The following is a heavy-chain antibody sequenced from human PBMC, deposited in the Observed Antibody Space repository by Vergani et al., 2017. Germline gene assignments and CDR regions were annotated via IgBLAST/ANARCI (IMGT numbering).Heavy chain of an antibody. J-gene: IGHJ5*02. CDR2: IRYDGSNK. Sequence: QVQLVESGGGVVQPGRSLRLSCAASGFTFSSYGMHWVRQAPGKGLEWVAFIRYDGSNKYYADSVKGRFTISRDNSKNTLYLQMNSLRAEDTAVYYCAKSALAAAVINWFDPWGQGTLVTVSS. CDR1: GFTFSSYG. D-gene: IGHD6-13*01. CDR3: AKSALAAAVINWFDP. V-gene: IGHV3-30*02.